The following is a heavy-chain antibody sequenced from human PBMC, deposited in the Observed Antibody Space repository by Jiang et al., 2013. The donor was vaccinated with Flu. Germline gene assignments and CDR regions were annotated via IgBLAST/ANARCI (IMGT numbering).Heavy chain of an antibody. CDR3: ARDSGAFRPDLKNAFDL. J-gene: IGHJ3*01. CDR2: IYHSGNT. Sequence: SGPGLVKPSGTLSLTCAVSGDFIGSSKWWSWVRQPPGKGLEWIGEIYHSGNTHYNSSLKSRVTISIDKSKNQFSLTLKSVTAADTAVYYCARDSGAFRPDLKNAFDLWGHGTVVTVSS. V-gene: IGHV4-4*02. D-gene: IGHD3-3*02. CDR1: GDFIGSSKW.